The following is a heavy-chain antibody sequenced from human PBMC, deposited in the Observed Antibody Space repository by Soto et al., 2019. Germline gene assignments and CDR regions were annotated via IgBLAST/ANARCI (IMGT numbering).Heavy chain of an antibody. CDR3: ARPECVCSADRPTPPFPV. V-gene: IGHV2-5*02. CDR1: GFSLSTLGVG. J-gene: IGHJ4*01. CDR2: IYWDDDK. Sequence: SGPTLVNPTQTLTLTCTFSGFSLSTLGVGVGWIRQPPGKALEWLALIYWDDDKRYSPSLKNRVSITKDTSKNQVVLTMTNMDPVDTATYDCARPECVCSADRPTPPFPVWGQATLVTVSS. D-gene: IGHD2-15*01.